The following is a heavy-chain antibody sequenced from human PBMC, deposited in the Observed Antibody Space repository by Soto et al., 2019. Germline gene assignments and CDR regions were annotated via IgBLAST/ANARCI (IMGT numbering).Heavy chain of an antibody. V-gene: IGHV3-72*01. CDR2: SRNKARGYTT. CDR3: VRDDSRGDSSAFDL. CDR1: GFTFSDHH. Sequence: EVQLVESGGGLVQPGGSLRLSCAASGFTFSDHHIDWVRQAPGKGLEWVGRSRNKARGYTTEYAPSVKGRFTISRDASRCSVFMEISSLKIDDSALYYCVRDDSRGDSSAFDLWGQGTMVTVAS. D-gene: IGHD3-10*01. J-gene: IGHJ3*01.